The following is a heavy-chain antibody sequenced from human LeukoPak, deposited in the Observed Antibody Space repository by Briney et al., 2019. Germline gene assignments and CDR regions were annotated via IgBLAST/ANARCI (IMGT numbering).Heavy chain of an antibody. CDR3: ARDRDSYGLFDY. Sequence: ASVKVSCKASGYTFTSYHMHWVRQAPGQGLEWMGIINPSGGSTSYAQKFQGRVTMTRDMSTSTVYMELSSLRSEDTAVYYCARDRDSYGLFDYWGQGTLVTVSS. CDR2: INPSGGST. V-gene: IGHV1-46*01. D-gene: IGHD5-18*01. J-gene: IGHJ4*02. CDR1: GYTFTSYH.